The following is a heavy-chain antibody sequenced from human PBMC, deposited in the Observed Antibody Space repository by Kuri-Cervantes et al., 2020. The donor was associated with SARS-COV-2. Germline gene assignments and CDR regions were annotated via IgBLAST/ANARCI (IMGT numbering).Heavy chain of an antibody. V-gene: IGHV4-39*07. J-gene: IGHJ4*02. CDR1: GDSISSSAYH. CDR3: ASESSVQRLFDY. D-gene: IGHD6-25*01. Sequence: SETLSLTCTGSGDSISSSAYHWGWIRQPPGKGLEWIASMYHSGTTFYNPSLKSRVTISVDTSKNQFSLKLSSVTAADTAVYYCASESSVQRLFDYWGQGTPVTVSS. CDR2: MYHSGTT.